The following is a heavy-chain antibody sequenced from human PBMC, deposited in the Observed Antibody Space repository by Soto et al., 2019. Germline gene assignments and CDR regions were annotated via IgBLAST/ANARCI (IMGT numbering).Heavy chain of an antibody. CDR1: GFTVSSNY. CDR2: IYSGGST. V-gene: IGHV3-66*01. Sequence: PGGSLRLSCAASGFTVSSNYMSWVRQAPGKGLEWVSVIYSGGSTYYADSVKGRFTISRDNSKNTLYLQMNSLRAEDTAVYYCARGRDYSNKPSNGLLDQRAYYYYYMDVWGKGTTVTVSS. CDR3: ARGRDYSNKPSNGLLDQRAYYYYYMDV. J-gene: IGHJ6*03. D-gene: IGHD4-4*01.